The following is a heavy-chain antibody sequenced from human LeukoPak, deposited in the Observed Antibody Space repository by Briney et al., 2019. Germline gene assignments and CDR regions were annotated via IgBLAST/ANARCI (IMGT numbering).Heavy chain of an antibody. Sequence: GESLKISCKGAGYSFTSYWIGWVRQMPGKGLEWMGIIYPGDSDTRYSPYFQGQVTISADKSISTAYMQWSSLKASDTAMYYCARQRGYSYGPSYYFDYWGQGTLVTVSS. D-gene: IGHD5-18*01. CDR3: ARQRGYSYGPSYYFDY. V-gene: IGHV5-51*01. CDR1: GYSFTSYW. CDR2: IYPGDSDT. J-gene: IGHJ4*02.